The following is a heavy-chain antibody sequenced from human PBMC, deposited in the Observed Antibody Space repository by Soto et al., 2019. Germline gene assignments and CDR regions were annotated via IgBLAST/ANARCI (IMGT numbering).Heavy chain of an antibody. J-gene: IGHJ4*02. CDR3: ARDMASVDTAMVSFDY. D-gene: IGHD5-18*01. CDR1: GYTFITYG. CDR2: ISGYNGNT. V-gene: IGHV1-18*01. Sequence: QVQLVQSGGEGKKPGASVKVSCTASGYTFITYGISWVRQAPGRGLEWMGWISGYNGNTNYAQKPQGRVTMTTDTSTRTADRELRSLRTDDTAVYYCARDMASVDTAMVSFDYWGQGTLVTVSS.